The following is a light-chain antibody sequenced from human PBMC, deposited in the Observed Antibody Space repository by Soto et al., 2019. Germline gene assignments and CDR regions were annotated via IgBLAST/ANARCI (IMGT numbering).Light chain of an antibody. CDR3: QQRSNWTT. V-gene: IGKV3-11*01. CDR2: DAS. CDR1: QSVSSY. Sequence: EIVLTQSPATLSLSPGERATLSCRASQSVSSYLAWYQQKPGQAPRLLIYDASNRATGIPARFSGSGSGTAFTLTISSLEPEDFAVYYCQQRSNWTTFGQGTKVEIK. J-gene: IGKJ1*01.